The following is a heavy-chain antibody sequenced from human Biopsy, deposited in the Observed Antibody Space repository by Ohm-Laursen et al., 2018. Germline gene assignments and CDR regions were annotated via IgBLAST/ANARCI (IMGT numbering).Heavy chain of an antibody. V-gene: IGHV1-46*01. Sequence: GASVKVSCKASGYMFLRYYIHWVRQAPGKGLEWMGIIAPRGSDATYAQKFQGRPIMTTDTSTATVYMQLGNLTSEDTAVYYCVLASFDYWGQGTLVTVPS. CDR1: GYMFLRYY. J-gene: IGHJ4*02. CDR2: IAPRGSDA. CDR3: VLASFDY.